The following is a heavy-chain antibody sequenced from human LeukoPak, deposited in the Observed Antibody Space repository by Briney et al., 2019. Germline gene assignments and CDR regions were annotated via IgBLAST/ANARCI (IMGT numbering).Heavy chain of an antibody. CDR3: ARLTRAAAGPVDY. CDR1: GYTFTSYY. D-gene: IGHD6-13*01. Sequence: ASVKVSCKASGYTFTSYYMHWVRQAPGQGLEWMGIINPSGGSTSYAQKLQGRVTMTTDTSTSTAYMELRSLRSDDTAVYYCARLTRAAAGPVDYWGQGTLVTGAS. J-gene: IGHJ4*02. CDR2: INPSGGST. V-gene: IGHV1-46*01.